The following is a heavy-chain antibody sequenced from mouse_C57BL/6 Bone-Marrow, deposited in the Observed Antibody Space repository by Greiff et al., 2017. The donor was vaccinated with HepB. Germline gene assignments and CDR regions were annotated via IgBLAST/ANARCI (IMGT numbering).Heavy chain of an antibody. D-gene: IGHD2-4*01. CDR1: GYTFTDYE. CDR2: IDPETGGT. CDR3: TRDYEPWFAY. V-gene: IGHV1-15*01. J-gene: IGHJ3*01. Sequence: QVQLQQSGAELVRPGASVTLSCKASGYTFTDYEMHWVKQTPVHGLEWIGAIDPETGGTAYNQKFNGKAILTADKSSSTAYMELRSLTSEDSAVYYCTRDYEPWFAYWGQGTLVTVSA.